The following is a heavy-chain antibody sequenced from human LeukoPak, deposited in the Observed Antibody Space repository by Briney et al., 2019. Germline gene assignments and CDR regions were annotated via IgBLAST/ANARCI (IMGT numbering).Heavy chain of an antibody. CDR1: GGSISSYY. J-gene: IGHJ3*02. D-gene: IGHD3-9*01. CDR3: ARARYVNSFYAFGI. Sequence: SETLSLTCTGSGGSISSYYWRWTRLPPGKGLEWIGYLSKSGNTNYSPSLKSRVTIFGDTSKNQFFLKLSSVTAADTAVYYCARARYVNSFYAFGIRRQGTLVTVSS. CDR2: LSKSGNT. V-gene: IGHV4-59*01.